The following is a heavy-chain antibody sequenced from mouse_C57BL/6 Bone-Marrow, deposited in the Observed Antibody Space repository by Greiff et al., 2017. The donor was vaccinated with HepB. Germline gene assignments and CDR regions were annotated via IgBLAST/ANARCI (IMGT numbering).Heavy chain of an antibody. J-gene: IGHJ3*01. CDR2: IYPGNSDT. CDR1: GYTFTSYW. CDR3: KGHIYYGYDGAWFAY. D-gene: IGHD2-2*01. Sequence: EVQLQQSGTVLARPGASVKMSCKTSGYTFTSYWMHWVKQRPGQGLEWIGAIYPGNSDTSYNQKFKGKAKLTAVTSASTAYMELSSLTNEDSAVYYCKGHIYYGYDGAWFAYWGQGTLVTVSA. V-gene: IGHV1-5*01.